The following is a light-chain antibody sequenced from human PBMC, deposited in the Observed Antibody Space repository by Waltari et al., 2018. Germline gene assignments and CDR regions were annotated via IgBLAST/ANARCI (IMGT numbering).Light chain of an antibody. CDR1: QGVLYSSNNKNY. CDR3: QQYYSTPLT. V-gene: IGKV4-1*01. J-gene: IGKJ4*01. CDR2: WAS. Sequence: DIVMTQSPDSLAVSLGERATINCKSSQGVLYSSNNKNYLAWYQQKPGPPPKLLIYWASTRESGVPDRFSGSGSGTDFTLTISSLQAEDVAVYYCQQYYSTPLTFGGGTKVEIK.